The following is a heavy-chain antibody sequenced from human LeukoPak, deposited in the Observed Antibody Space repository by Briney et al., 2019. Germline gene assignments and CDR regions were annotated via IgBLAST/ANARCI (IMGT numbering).Heavy chain of an antibody. V-gene: IGHV3-53*01. Sequence: GGSLRLSCAASGFTVNNSYMTWVRQAPGKGLEWVSVLYSNNITYYADSVKGRFTISRDSSKNTLYLQMNSLRAEDTAVYYCARGINMMIVAPGYWGQGTLVTVSS. CDR2: LYSNNIT. D-gene: IGHD3-22*01. CDR3: ARGINMMIVAPGY. CDR1: GFTVNNSY. J-gene: IGHJ4*02.